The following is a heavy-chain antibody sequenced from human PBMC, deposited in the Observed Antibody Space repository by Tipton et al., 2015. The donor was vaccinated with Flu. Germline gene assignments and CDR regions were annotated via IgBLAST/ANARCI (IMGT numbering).Heavy chain of an antibody. CDR3: ARHTGDSVRGVIDY. J-gene: IGHJ4*02. CDR2: IYHSGTT. Sequence: TLSLTCSVSGYSIRSAYYWGWVRRPPGKGLERIGTIYHSGTTYYNPSLKSRLTISVDTSKNQFSLRLSSVTAADTAVYYCARHTGDSVRGVIDYWGQGILVTVSS. V-gene: IGHV4-38-2*01. CDR1: GYSIRSAYY. D-gene: IGHD3-10*02.